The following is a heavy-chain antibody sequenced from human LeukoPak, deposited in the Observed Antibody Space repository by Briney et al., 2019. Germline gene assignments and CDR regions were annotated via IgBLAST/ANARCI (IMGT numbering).Heavy chain of an antibody. CDR2: IYSGGST. Sequence: PGGSLRLSCAASGFTVSSNYMSWVRQAPGKGLEWVSVIYSGGSTYYADSVKGRFTISRDNSKNTLYLQMNSLRAEDTAVYYCATIGGDSSGYLFDYWGQGTLVTVSS. J-gene: IGHJ4*02. CDR1: GFTVSSNY. CDR3: ATIGGDSSGYLFDY. V-gene: IGHV3-66*01. D-gene: IGHD3-22*01.